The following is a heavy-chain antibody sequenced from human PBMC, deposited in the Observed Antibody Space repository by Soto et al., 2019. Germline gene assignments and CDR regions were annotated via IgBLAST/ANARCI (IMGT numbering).Heavy chain of an antibody. V-gene: IGHV1-18*01. CDR2: ISAYNGNT. CDR3: ASPSIAAASTTTYAMDV. J-gene: IGHJ6*02. CDR1: GYTFTSYG. D-gene: IGHD6-13*01. Sequence: ASVKVSCKASGYTFTSYGISWVRQAPGQGLEWMGWISAYNGNTNYAQKLQGRVTMTTDTSTSTAYMELRSLRSDDTAVYYCASPSIAAASTTTYAMDVWGQGTTVTVSS.